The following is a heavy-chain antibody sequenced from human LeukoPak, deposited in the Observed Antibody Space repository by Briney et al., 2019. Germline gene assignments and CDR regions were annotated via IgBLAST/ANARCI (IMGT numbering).Heavy chain of an antibody. V-gene: IGHV4-4*07. D-gene: IGHD2-2*01. CDR3: AREDGSSTSCYVGDAFDI. CDR2: IYTSGST. CDR1: GGSISSYY. J-gene: IGHJ3*02. Sequence: SETLSLTCTVSGGSISSYYWSWIRQPAGKGLEWMGRIYTSGSTNYNPSLKGRVTMSVDTSKNQFSLKLSSVTAADTAVYYCAREDGSSTSCYVGDAFDIWGQGTMVTVSS.